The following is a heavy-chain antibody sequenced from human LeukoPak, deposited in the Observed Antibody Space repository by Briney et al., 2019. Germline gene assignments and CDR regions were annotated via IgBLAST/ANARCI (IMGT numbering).Heavy chain of an antibody. J-gene: IGHJ4*02. V-gene: IGHV1-18*01. D-gene: IGHD2-2*01. CDR1: GYNFNTYG. CDR3: VRPPLGYCSSTSCLD. CDR2: ISSSTGNT. Sequence: GASVKVSCKASGYNFNTYGIRWVRQAPGQGLEGMGWISSSTGNTKYAQKLQDRVTMTADTSTSTAYLYLRNLRSDDTAVYYCVRPPLGYCSSTSCLDWGQGTLVTVSS.